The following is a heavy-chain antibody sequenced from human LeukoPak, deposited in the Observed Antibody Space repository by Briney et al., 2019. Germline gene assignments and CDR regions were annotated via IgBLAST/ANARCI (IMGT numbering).Heavy chain of an antibody. Sequence: GGSLRLSCAASGLTFSGHWMSWVRHAPGKGLEWVANINQGGSDKYYVDSVKGRFTISRDNANNLLYLQMNSLRGEGTAVYYCTRDRSRAEDDWGQGTLVTVSS. CDR2: INQGGSDK. CDR1: GLTFSGHW. J-gene: IGHJ4*02. D-gene: IGHD1-14*01. V-gene: IGHV3-7*01. CDR3: TRDRSRAEDD.